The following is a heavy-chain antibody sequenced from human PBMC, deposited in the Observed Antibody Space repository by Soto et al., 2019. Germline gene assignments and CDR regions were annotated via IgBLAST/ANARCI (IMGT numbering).Heavy chain of an antibody. CDR2: ISYDGSNK. D-gene: IGHD1-26*01. CDR1: GFTFSSYG. CDR3: ANSGPVGATGY. V-gene: IGHV3-30*18. Sequence: QVQLVESGGGVVQPGRSLRLSCAASGFTFSSYGMHWVRQAPGKGLEWVAVISYDGSNKYYADSVKGRFTISRDNSKNTLYLQMNSLRAEDTAVYYCANSGPVGATGYWGQGTLVTVSS. J-gene: IGHJ4*02.